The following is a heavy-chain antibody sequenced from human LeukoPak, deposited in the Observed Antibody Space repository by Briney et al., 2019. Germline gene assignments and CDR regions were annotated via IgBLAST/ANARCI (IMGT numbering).Heavy chain of an antibody. CDR1: GGSISSGDYY. Sequence: PSQTLSLTCTVSGGSISSGDYYWSWIRQPPGKGLEWIGYIYYSGSTYYNPSLKSRVTISVDTSKNQFSLKLSSVTAADTAAYYCARGIEYSSSAPFDYWGQGTLVTVSS. CDR2: IYYSGST. V-gene: IGHV4-30-4*08. D-gene: IGHD6-6*01. CDR3: ARGIEYSSSAPFDY. J-gene: IGHJ4*02.